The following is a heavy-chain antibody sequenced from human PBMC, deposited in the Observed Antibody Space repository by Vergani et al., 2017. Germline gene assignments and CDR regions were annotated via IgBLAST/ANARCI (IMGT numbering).Heavy chain of an antibody. Sequence: QLQLQESGPGLVKPSETLSLTCTVSGGSISSSSYYWGWIRQPPGKGLEWIGSIYYSGSTYYNPSLKSRVTISVDTSKNQFSLKLSSVTAADTAVYYCARDRIEWLTTDYYYYYGMDVWGQGTTVTVSS. J-gene: IGHJ6*02. CDR3: ARDRIEWLTTDYYYYYGMDV. CDR2: IYYSGST. CDR1: GGSISSSSYY. D-gene: IGHD6-19*01. V-gene: IGHV4-39*07.